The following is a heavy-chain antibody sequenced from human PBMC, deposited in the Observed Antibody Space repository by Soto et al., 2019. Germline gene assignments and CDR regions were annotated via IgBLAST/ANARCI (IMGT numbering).Heavy chain of an antibody. Sequence: QVQLVESGGGVVQPGRSLRLSCAASGFTFSSYGMHWVRQAPGKGLEWVAVISYDGSNKYYADSVKGRFTISRDNSKNTLYLQMNSLRAEDTAVYYCAKDLPNEYSSSPNGMDVWGQGTTVTVSS. D-gene: IGHD6-13*01. V-gene: IGHV3-30*18. CDR1: GFTFSSYG. J-gene: IGHJ6*02. CDR2: ISYDGSNK. CDR3: AKDLPNEYSSSPNGMDV.